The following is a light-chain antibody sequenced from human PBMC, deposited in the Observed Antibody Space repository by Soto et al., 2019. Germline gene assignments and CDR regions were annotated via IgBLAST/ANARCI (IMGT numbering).Light chain of an antibody. CDR1: QGINSW. J-gene: IGKJ4*01. Sequence: GDSVTITCRARQGINSWLAWYQQKPGKAPKLLLSAASTLQSGVPSRFSGSGSGTDFTLTISSLQPEEFATYDWHLYYSDPFTFGGGTKVEIK. CDR3: HLYYSDPFT. V-gene: IGKV1D-12*01. CDR2: AAS.